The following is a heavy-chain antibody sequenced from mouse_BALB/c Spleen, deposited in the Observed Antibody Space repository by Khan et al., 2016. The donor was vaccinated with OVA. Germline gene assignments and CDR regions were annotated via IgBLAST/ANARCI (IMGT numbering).Heavy chain of an antibody. J-gene: IGHJ2*01. CDR2: ISYSGDT. CDR3: TSMSLYYCDSNFERYYFDY. V-gene: IGHV3-2*02. D-gene: IGHD2-5*01. Sequence: EVQLQESGPGLVKPPQSLSLTCTVTGYSITSDYAWNWIRQFPGNKLEWMGYISYSGDTAYNPSLKSRISITRDPSKNPFFLQLYSVTTENTATYYWTSMSLYYCDSNFERYYFDYWDQGTTLAVSS. CDR1: GYSITSDYA.